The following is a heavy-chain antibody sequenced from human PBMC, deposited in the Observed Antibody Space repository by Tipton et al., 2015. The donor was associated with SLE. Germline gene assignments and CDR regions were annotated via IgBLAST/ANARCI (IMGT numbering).Heavy chain of an antibody. V-gene: IGHV3-7*01. CDR2: IKEDGSEK. Sequence: SGFTFSSYSMNWVRQAPGKGLEWVASIKEDGSEKYYVDSVKGRFTISRDDAKNSLYLQMNRLRAEDTAVFYCATGNWGGKGFWGQGTLVTVSS. CDR3: ATGNWGGKGF. J-gene: IGHJ4*02. CDR1: GFTFSSYS. D-gene: IGHD4-23*01.